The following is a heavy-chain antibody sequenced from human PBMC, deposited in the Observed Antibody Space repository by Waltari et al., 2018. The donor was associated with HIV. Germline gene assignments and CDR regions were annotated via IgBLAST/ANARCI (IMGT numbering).Heavy chain of an antibody. V-gene: IGHV4-39*01. CDR3: ARHALRVGAAYWNFDL. D-gene: IGHD1-26*01. J-gene: IGHJ2*01. Sequence: QLQLQESGPGLVKPSETLSLTCTVSGGSVSSSSYFWGWIRQPPGKGLEWVGRIYYTGRAYSNPCLKSRVTIAVDTSKNQFSLKVTSVTAADTAVYYCARHALRVGAAYWNFDLWGRGTLVTVSS. CDR2: IYYTGRA. CDR1: GGSVSSSSYF.